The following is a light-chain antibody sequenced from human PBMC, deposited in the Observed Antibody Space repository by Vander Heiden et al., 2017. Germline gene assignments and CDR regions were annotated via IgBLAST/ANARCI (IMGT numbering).Light chain of an antibody. CDR3: SSYTSSTTLV. V-gene: IGLV2-14*03. CDR1: SSDVGGYNY. J-gene: IGLJ3*02. Sequence: QSALTPPASVSGPPGPSITISCTGTSSDVGGYNYVSWYQQHPGKAPKLIIYDVSNRPAGVSNRFSGSKSGNTASLTISGRQAEDEADYYCSSYTSSTTLVFGTGTKLTVL. CDR2: DVS.